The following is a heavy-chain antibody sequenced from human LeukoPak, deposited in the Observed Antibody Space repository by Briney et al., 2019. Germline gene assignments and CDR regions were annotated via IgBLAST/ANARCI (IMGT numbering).Heavy chain of an antibody. CDR1: GGSISSGSYY. J-gene: IGHJ4*02. Sequence: SETLSLTCTVSGGSISSGSYYWSWIRQPAGKGLEWIGRIYTSGSTNYNPSLKSRVTISVDTSKNQFSLKLSSVTAADTAVYYCAREAASSWYGGGDYWGQGTLVTVSS. D-gene: IGHD6-13*01. CDR2: IYTSGST. CDR3: AREAASSWYGGGDY. V-gene: IGHV4-61*02.